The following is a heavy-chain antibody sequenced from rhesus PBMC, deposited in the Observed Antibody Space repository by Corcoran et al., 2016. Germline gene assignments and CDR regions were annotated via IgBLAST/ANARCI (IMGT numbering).Heavy chain of an antibody. CDR2: IINKAKCGTA. CDR3: ARYVSGYYVDY. Sequence: EVRLVESGGGLVQPGGSLRLSCAASGFTFSDYYMSWVRQAPGKGPEWVGFIINKAKCGTAEYAASVKGRFTISRDDSKSIASLQMNSLKTEDTAVYYCARYVSGYYVDYWGQGVLFTVSS. V-gene: IGHV3-116*02. D-gene: IGHD3-28*01. J-gene: IGHJ4*01. CDR1: GFTFSDYY.